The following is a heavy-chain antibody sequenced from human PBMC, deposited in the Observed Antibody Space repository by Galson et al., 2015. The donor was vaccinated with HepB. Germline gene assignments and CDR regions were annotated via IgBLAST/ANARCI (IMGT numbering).Heavy chain of an antibody. CDR3: ARDGGSYCSGGSCYFGRSNRHDRWKKCWFDP. CDR1: GFTFSSYS. J-gene: IGHJ5*02. CDR2: ISSSSSYI. V-gene: IGHV3-21*01. D-gene: IGHD2-15*01. Sequence: SLRLSCAASGFTFSSYSMNWVRQAPGKGLEWVSSISSSSSYIYYADSVKGRFTISGDNAKNSLYLQMNSLRAEDTAVYYCARDGGSYCSGGSCYFGRSNRHDRWKKCWFDPWGQGTLVTVSS.